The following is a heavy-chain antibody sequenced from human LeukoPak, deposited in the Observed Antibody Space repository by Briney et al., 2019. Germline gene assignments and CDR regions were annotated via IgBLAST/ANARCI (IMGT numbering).Heavy chain of an antibody. CDR1: GYIFTDYA. Sequence: ASVKVSCKAPGYIFTDYAIHWLRQAPGQRPEWMGWMNAGNGNTKYSQKFQGRITLIRDTSAATAYMELSSLRHDDLAVYYCARGRGTSGSSRDFYYYYYMDVWGKGTTVTVSS. D-gene: IGHD2-15*01. CDR3: ARGRGTSGSSRDFYYYYYMDV. CDR2: MNAGNGNT. J-gene: IGHJ6*03. V-gene: IGHV1-3*01.